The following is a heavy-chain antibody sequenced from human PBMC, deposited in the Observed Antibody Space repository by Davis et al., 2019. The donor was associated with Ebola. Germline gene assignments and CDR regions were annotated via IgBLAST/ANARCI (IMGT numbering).Heavy chain of an antibody. V-gene: IGHV2-5*02. D-gene: IGHD4-17*01. CDR2: VYWDDDK. J-gene: IGHJ5*02. Sequence: SGPTLVKPRQTLTLTCSFSGFSLSTTGLGVGWFRQSPGEALEWLALVYWDDDKRYSPSLRSRLTITKDTSKNQVVLSMTNMDPVDTATYYCAHKAYGSLSNWFGPWGQGTLVTVSS. CDR3: AHKAYGSLSNWFGP. CDR1: GFSLSTTGLG.